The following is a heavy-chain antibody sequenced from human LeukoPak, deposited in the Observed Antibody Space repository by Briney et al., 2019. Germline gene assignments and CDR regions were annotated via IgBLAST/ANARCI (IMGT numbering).Heavy chain of an antibody. CDR3: ARGLRIQLWLSRSYYFDY. V-gene: IGHV4-34*01. CDR1: GGSFSDYY. D-gene: IGHD5-18*01. CDR2: INHSGST. Sequence: SETLSLTCAVYGGSFSDYYWSWIRQPPGKGLEWIGEINHSGSTNYNPSLKSRVTISVDTSKNQFSLKLSSVTAADTAVYYCARGLRIQLWLSRSYYFDYWGQGTLVTVSS. J-gene: IGHJ4*02.